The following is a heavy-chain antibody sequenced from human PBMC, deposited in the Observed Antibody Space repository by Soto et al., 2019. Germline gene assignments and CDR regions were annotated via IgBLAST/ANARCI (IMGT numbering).Heavy chain of an antibody. Sequence: GASVKVSCKASGYTFTSYGISWARQDPGQGLEWMGWISAYNGNTNYAQKLQGRVTMTTDTSTSTAYMELRSLRSDDTAVYYCARDPYSGDHPYFDYWGQGTLVTVSS. D-gene: IGHD4-17*01. CDR1: GYTFTSYG. J-gene: IGHJ4*02. V-gene: IGHV1-18*01. CDR3: ARDPYSGDHPYFDY. CDR2: ISAYNGNT.